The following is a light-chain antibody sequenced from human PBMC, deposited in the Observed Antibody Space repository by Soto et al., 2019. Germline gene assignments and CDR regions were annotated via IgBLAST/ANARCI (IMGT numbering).Light chain of an antibody. CDR1: QGVSSN. CDR3: QQYNNWPPWT. J-gene: IGKJ1*01. CDR2: GAS. V-gene: IGKV3-15*01. Sequence: EIVMTQSPATLSVSPGERATLSCRASQGVSSNLAWYQQKPDQAPRLLIYGASTRATGIPARFSGSGSGTEFTLTISSLQSEDFAVYYCQQYNNWPPWTFGQGTKVEIK.